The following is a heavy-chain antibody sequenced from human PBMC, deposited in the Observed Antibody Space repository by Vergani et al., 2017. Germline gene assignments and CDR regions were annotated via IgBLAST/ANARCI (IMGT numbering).Heavy chain of an antibody. CDR1: GYTFTSYD. CDR3: ARVLVVVVVATDAFDI. CDR2: MNPNSGNT. V-gene: IGHV1-8*01. Sequence: QVQLVQSGAEVKKPGSSVKVSCKASGYTFTSYDINWVRQATGQGLEWMGWMNPNSGNTGYAQKFQGRVTMTRNTSISTAYMELNSLRAEDTAVYYCARVLVVVVVATDAFDIWGQGTMVTVSS. D-gene: IGHD2-15*01. J-gene: IGHJ3*02.